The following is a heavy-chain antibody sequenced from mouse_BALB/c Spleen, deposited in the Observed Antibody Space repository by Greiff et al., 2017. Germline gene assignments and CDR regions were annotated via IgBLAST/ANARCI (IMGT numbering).Heavy chain of an antibody. CDR3: ARRGNYYGSRAPFDY. CDR1: GYSFTDYN. CDR2: IDPYNGGT. D-gene: IGHD1-1*01. V-gene: IGHV1S135*01. Sequence: VQLQQSGPELVKPGASVKVSCKASGYSFTDYNMYWVKQSHGKSLEWIGYIDPYNGGTSYNQKFKGKATMTVDKSSSTAYMELARLTSEDSAIYYCARRGNYYGSRAPFDYWGQGTTLTVSS. J-gene: IGHJ2*01.